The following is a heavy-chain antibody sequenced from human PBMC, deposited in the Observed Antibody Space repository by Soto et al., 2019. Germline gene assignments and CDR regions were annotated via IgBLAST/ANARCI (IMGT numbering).Heavy chain of an antibody. CDR3: ARSRDPRDNYYYYGMDV. CDR1: GGSISSGDYC. CDR2: IHYSGST. Sequence: PSETLSLTCTVSGGSISSGDYCWNWIRQPPGKGLEWIGYIHYSGSTYYNPSLKSRVTISVDTSKNQLSLKLSSVTAADTAVYYCARSRDPRDNYYYYGMDVWGQGTTVTVSS. J-gene: IGHJ6*02. V-gene: IGHV4-30-4*01.